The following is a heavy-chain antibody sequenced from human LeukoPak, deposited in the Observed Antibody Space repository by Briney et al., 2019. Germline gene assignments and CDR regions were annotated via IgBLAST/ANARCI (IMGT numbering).Heavy chain of an antibody. Sequence: PGRSLRLSCAASGFTFSSYGMHWVRQAPGKGLEWVAFISYDGSNKYYADSVKGRFTISRDNSKNTLYLQMNSLRAEDTAVYYCAKEGTVTTFSGLGFDYWGQGTLVTVSS. J-gene: IGHJ4*02. CDR3: AKEGTVTTFSGLGFDY. V-gene: IGHV3-30*18. D-gene: IGHD4-17*01. CDR1: GFTFSSYG. CDR2: ISYDGSNK.